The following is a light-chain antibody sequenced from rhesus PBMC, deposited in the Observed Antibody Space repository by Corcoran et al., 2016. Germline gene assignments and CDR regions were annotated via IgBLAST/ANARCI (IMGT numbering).Light chain of an antibody. J-gene: IGKJ4*01. CDR1: QGISKF. Sequence: DIQLTQSPSSLSASIGDRVTITCRASQGISKFLAWYQQKPGKAPKLLFSDTSYSESGVPSRFSGTGSWTDFTLTICSLQPADFAVYYCQQLNTYPVTFGEGAKVEIK. V-gene: IGKV1-38*01. CDR3: QQLNTYPVT. CDR2: DTS.